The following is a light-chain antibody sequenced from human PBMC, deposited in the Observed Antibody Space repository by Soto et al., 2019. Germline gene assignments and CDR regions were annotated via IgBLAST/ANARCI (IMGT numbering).Light chain of an antibody. J-gene: IGKJ1*01. CDR2: DAS. Sequence: EIVLTQSPGTLSLSPGESDTLSCRASQSVTNNYLAWYQQKPGQAPRLLIADASRRATGIPDRFSGSGSGTEFTLTISRLEPEDFAVYYCQQCARSPLTFGQGTKVEMK. CDR1: QSVTNNY. CDR3: QQCARSPLT. V-gene: IGKV3-20*01.